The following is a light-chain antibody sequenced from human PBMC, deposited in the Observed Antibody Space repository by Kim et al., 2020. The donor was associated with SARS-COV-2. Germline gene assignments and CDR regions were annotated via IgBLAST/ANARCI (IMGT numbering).Light chain of an antibody. J-gene: IGKJ2*01. V-gene: IGKV3-20*01. CDR2: GTS. CDR1: RSVAIIY. CDR3: QQFGSMYT. Sequence: LSPGGRAPLSCRASRSVAIIYIAWYQQKPGQSPRLLIYGTSNRATDIPERFSGSGSGTDFTLSISRLEPEDFAMYYCQQFGSMYTFGQGTKVDIK.